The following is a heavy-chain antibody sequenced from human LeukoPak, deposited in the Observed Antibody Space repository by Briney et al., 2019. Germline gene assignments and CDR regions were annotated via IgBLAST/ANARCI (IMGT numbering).Heavy chain of an antibody. CDR3: AKVLGDAFDI. V-gene: IGHV3-43*02. CDR1: GFTVDDYA. Sequence: CLSLSCAASGFTVDDYAMDWVSQASREVLEWVSLISGDGGSTYYADSVKGRFTISRDNSKNSLYLQMNSLRTEDTALYYCAKVLGDAFDIWGQGTMVTGSS. J-gene: IGHJ3*02. CDR2: ISGDGGST.